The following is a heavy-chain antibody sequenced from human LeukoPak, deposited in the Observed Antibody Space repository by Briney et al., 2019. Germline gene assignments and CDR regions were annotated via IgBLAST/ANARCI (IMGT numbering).Heavy chain of an antibody. J-gene: IGHJ4*02. V-gene: IGHV3-7*01. CDR1: GFTFSDYY. CDR2: IKQDGSEK. CDR3: ARGGQDYGDYVDY. D-gene: IGHD4-17*01. Sequence: GGSLRLSCATSGFTFSDYYMSWVRQAPGKGLEWVANIKQDGSEKYYVDSVKGRFTISRDNAKNSLYLQMNSLRAEDTAVYYCARGGQDYGDYVDYWGQGTLVTVSS.